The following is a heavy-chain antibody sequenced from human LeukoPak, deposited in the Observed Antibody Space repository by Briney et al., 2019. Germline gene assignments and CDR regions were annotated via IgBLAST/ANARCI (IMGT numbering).Heavy chain of an antibody. D-gene: IGHD2-2*01. CDR3: ASLMNPYCSSPNCYSQDY. Sequence: GGSLRLSCAASGFTFSNYSMNWVRQAPGKGLEWVSYISSSSSSIYYADSVKGRFTISRDNAKNSLYLQMNSLRAEDTAMYYCASLMNPYCSSPNCYSQDYWGQGTLVTISS. CDR2: ISSSSSSI. V-gene: IGHV3-48*04. J-gene: IGHJ4*02. CDR1: GFTFSNYS.